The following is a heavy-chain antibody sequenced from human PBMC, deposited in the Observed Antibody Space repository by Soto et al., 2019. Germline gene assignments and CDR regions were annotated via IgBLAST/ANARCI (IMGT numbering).Heavy chain of an antibody. J-gene: IGHJ4*02. D-gene: IGHD4-17*01. V-gene: IGHV4-39*01. CDR1: GGSIRSSSNY. CDR3: ASYYGDYNYYFDY. Sequence: QLQLQESGPGLVKPSETLSLTCTVSGGSIRSSSNYWGWIRHPPGKGLEWIGSIHYSGSTYYNPSLKSRVTISVDTSKNQFSLNLSSVTAADTAVYYCASYYGDYNYYFDYWGQGTLVTVSS. CDR2: IHYSGST.